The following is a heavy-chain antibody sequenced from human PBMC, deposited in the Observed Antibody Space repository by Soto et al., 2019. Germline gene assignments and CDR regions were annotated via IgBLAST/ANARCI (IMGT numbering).Heavy chain of an antibody. CDR1: GGSFSGYY. J-gene: IGHJ6*02. D-gene: IGHD4-4*01. CDR3: ARGRLDSLQFNYGMDV. Sequence: SLTCAVYGGSFSGYYWSWIRQPPGKGLEWIGEINHSGSTNYNPSLKSRVTISVDTSKNQFSLKLSSVTAADTAVYYCARGRLDSLQFNYGMDVWGQGTTVTVSS. CDR2: INHSGST. V-gene: IGHV4-34*01.